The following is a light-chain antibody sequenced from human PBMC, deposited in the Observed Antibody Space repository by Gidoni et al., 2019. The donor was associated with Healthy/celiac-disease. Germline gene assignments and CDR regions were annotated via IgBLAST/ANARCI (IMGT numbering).Light chain of an antibody. V-gene: IGKV2-28*01. CDR2: LGS. Sequence: IVMTQSPLSLPVTPGEPASISCRSSQSLLHSNGYNYLDWYLQKPGQSPQLLIYLGSNRASGVPDRFSGSGSGTDFTLKISRVEAEDVGVYYCMQALQTPFXPXTKVDIK. CDR1: QSLLHSNGYNY. J-gene: IGKJ3*01. CDR3: MQALQTP.